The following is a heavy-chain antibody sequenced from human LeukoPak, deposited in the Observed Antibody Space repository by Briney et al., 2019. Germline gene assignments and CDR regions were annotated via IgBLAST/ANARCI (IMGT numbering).Heavy chain of an antibody. CDR2: ISYNGSP. CDR3: ARGTYCSSSSCYRPDY. D-gene: IGHD2-2*01. J-gene: IGHJ4*02. V-gene: IGHV4-59*01. CDR1: GGSISSYY. Sequence: NPSETLSLTCTVSGGSISSYYWNWIRQPPGEGLEWIGYISYNGSPIYNPSLKSRVTISVDTSKNQFSLRLSAVTAADTAVYYCARGTYCSSSSCYRPDYWGQGTLVTVSS.